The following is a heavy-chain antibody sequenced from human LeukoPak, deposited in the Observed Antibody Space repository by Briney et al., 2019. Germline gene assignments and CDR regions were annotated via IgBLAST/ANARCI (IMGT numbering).Heavy chain of an antibody. Sequence: SETPSLTCIVSGGSISSSSYNWGWIRQPPGKGLEWIGSIYYSGTTYYNPSLKSRLTISVDTSKNQFSLNLSSVTAADTAVYYCARRDRIIASPLVWGQGILVTVSS. CDR2: IYYSGTT. D-gene: IGHD2/OR15-2a*01. V-gene: IGHV4-39*01. CDR3: ARRDRIIASPLV. J-gene: IGHJ4*02. CDR1: GGSISSSSYN.